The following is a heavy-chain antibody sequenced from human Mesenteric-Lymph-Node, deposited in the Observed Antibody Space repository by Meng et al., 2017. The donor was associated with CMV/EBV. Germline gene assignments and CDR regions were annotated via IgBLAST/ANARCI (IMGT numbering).Heavy chain of an antibody. V-gene: IGHV3-53*01. CDR1: GFTVSSNY. J-gene: IGHJ4*02. CDR3: ARDASYSSSWYV. CDR2: IYSGGST. Sequence: GESLKISCAASGFTVSSNYMSWVRQAPGKGLEWVSVIYSGGSTYYADSVKGRFTISRDNSKNTLYLQMNSLRAEDTAVYYCARDASYSSSWYVWGQGTLVTVSS. D-gene: IGHD6-13*01.